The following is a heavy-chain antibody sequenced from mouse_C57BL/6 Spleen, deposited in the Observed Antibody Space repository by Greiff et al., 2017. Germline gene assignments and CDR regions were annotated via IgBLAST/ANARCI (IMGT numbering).Heavy chain of an antibody. Sequence: EVQLQQSGTVLARPGASVKMSCKTSGYTFTSYWMHWVKQRPGQGLEWIGAIYPGNSDTSYNQKFKGKAKLTAVTSASTAYMELSSLTNEDSAVYYCTRWLLREYYFDYWGQGTTLTVSS. CDR1: GYTFTSYW. J-gene: IGHJ2*01. CDR2: IYPGNSDT. V-gene: IGHV1-5*01. CDR3: TRWLLREYYFDY. D-gene: IGHD1-1*01.